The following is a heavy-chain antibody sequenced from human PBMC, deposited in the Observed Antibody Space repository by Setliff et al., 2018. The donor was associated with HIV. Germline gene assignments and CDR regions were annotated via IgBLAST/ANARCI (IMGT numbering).Heavy chain of an antibody. J-gene: IGHJ6*02. CDR3: ARIFGGQGYYYGMDV. CDR1: GGSISSYY. V-gene: IGHV4-59*01. CDR2: IYYSGST. Sequence: KASETLSLTCTVSGGSISSYYWSWIRQPPGKGLEWIGYIYYSGSTNYNPSLKSRVTISVDTSKNQFSLKLSSVIAADTAVYYCARIFGGQGYYYGMDVWGQGTTVTVSS. D-gene: IGHD3-16*01.